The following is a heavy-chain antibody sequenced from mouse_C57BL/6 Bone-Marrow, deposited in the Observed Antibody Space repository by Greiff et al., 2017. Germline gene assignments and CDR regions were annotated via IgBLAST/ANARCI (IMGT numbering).Heavy chain of an antibody. CDR2: IWSGGST. V-gene: IGHV2-2*01. J-gene: IGHJ4*01. CDR1: GFSLTSYG. D-gene: IGHD2-1*01. Sequence: QVQLQQSGPGLVQPSPSLSITCTVSGFSLTSYGVHWVRQSPGKGLEWLGVIWSGGSTDYNAGFISRLSSSKDNSKSQVFFKRNSLQADDTAIYYSARNTRSSMMDYWVQGTSVTVSS. CDR3: ARNTRSSMMDY.